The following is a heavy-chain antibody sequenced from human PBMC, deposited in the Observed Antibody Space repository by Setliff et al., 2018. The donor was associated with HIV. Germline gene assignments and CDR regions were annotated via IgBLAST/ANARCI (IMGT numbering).Heavy chain of an antibody. D-gene: IGHD2-15*01. CDR2: ISRSSNYI. Sequence: GESLKISCTASGFTLGDYAVNWVRQAPGKGLEWVSSISRSSNYIYYADSVKGRFTISRDNAKKSLYLQMNSLRAEDTAVYYCAKAFGYCSGGSCPVLMDVWGKGTTVTVSS. J-gene: IGHJ6*03. CDR3: AKAFGYCSGGSCPVLMDV. CDR1: GFTLGDYA. V-gene: IGHV3-21*01.